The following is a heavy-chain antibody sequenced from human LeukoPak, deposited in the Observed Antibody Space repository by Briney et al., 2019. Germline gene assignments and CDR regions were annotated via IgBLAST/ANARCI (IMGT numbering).Heavy chain of an antibody. J-gene: IGHJ4*02. CDR1: GGSFSGYY. V-gene: IGHV4-34*01. CDR3: ARVESIAARQFDY. D-gene: IGHD2-15*01. Sequence: SETLSLTCAVYGGSFSGYYWSWIRQPPGKGLEWIGEINHSGSINYNPSLKSRVTISVDTSKNQFSLKLSSVTAADTAVYYCARVESIAARQFDYWGQGTLVTVSS. CDR2: INHSGSI.